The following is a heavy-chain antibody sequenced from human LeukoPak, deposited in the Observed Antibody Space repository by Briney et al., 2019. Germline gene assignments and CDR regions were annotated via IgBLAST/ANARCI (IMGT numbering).Heavy chain of an antibody. CDR1: GYTFTSYG. J-gene: IGHJ4*02. Sequence: ASVKVSCKASGYTFTSYGISWVRQAPGQGLEWMGWISAYNGNTSYAQKLQGRVTMTTDTSTSTTYMELRSLRSDDTAVYYCARAPDYYGNYYFDYWGQGTLVTVSS. CDR2: ISAYNGNT. CDR3: ARAPDYYGNYYFDY. V-gene: IGHV1-18*01. D-gene: IGHD3-10*01.